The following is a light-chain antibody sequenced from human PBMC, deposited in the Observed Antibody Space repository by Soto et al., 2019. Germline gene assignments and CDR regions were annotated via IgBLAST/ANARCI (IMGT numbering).Light chain of an antibody. CDR2: GVT. Sequence: DIRMTQSPSSLSASVGDGVTITCRASQFIGNYLNWYQHRPGKVPEVLIYGVTTLQSGVPSRFIGSGYGTDFTLTISSLQPEDSATYYCQHVYSFPHTFGQGTKLEV. V-gene: IGKV1-39*01. CDR3: QHVYSFPHT. J-gene: IGKJ2*01. CDR1: QFIGNY.